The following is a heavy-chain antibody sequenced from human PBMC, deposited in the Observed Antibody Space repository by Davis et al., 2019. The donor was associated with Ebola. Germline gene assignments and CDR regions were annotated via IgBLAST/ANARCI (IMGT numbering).Heavy chain of an antibody. J-gene: IGHJ4*02. Sequence: MPSETLSLTCALYGGSVSGDSWSWIRQPPGKGLEWIGEINHSGSTNYNPSLKNRVTISVDTSKNQFSLKLSSVTAADTAVYYCARGRSRWDYWGQGTLVTVSS. D-gene: IGHD4-23*01. CDR1: GGSVSGDS. CDR2: INHSGST. CDR3: ARGRSRWDY. V-gene: IGHV4-34*01.